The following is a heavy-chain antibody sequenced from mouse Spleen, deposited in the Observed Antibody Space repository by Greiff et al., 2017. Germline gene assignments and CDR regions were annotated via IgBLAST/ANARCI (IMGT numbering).Heavy chain of an antibody. V-gene: IGHV3-6*01. CDR3: ARGEYGNRFAY. CDR2: ISYDGSN. J-gene: IGHJ3*01. D-gene: IGHD2-10*02. CDR1: GYSITSGYF. Sequence: EVKLLESGPGLVKPSQSLSLTCSVSGYSITSGYFWNWIRQLPGNKLEWLGYISYDGSNNYNPSLKNRISLTRDPPKNPFFQKLNSVSTEDTATYYFARGEYGNRFAYWGQGTLVTVSA.